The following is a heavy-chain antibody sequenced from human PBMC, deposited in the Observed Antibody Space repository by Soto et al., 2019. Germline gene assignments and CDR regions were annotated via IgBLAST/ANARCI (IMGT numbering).Heavy chain of an antibody. J-gene: IGHJ4*02. D-gene: IGHD3-3*01. CDR3: ARIGGYYGPLDY. V-gene: IGHV4-59*01. CDR2: TYHRGST. CDR1: GVSISSYF. Sequence: PSETLSLTCSVSGVSISSYFWSWIRQAPGGGLEWIGYTYHRGSTNYSPSLKSRVAISLDTSENQFSLKVNSVTAADTAVYYCARIGGYYGPLDYWGQGTPVTVS.